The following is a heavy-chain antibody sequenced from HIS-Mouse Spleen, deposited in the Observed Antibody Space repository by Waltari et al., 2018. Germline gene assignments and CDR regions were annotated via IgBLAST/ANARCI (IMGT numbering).Heavy chain of an antibody. J-gene: IGHJ3*02. V-gene: IGHV1-69*04. CDR1: GGTFSSYA. CDR3: ARPDGPEKYGSAHDAFDI. CDR2: IMPILGIA. D-gene: IGHD3-10*01. Sequence: QVQLVQSGAEVKKPGSSVKVPCQASGGTFSSYAISWVRQSPGHGLEWMGRIMPILGIANYAQKFQGRVTITADKATSTAYMELSSLRSEDTAVYYCARPDGPEKYGSAHDAFDIWGQGTMVTVSS.